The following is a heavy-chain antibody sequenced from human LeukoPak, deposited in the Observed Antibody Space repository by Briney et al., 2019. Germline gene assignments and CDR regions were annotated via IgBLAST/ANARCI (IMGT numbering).Heavy chain of an antibody. D-gene: IGHD3-10*01. V-gene: IGHV3-74*01. CDR2: INTDGSST. CDR3: ARDPYYYGSGSQTFDY. CDR1: GFTFSSYW. J-gene: IGHJ4*02. Sequence: GGSLRLSCAASGFTFSSYWMHWVRQAPGKELVWVSRINTDGSSTSYADSVKGRFTISRDNAKNTLYLQMNSLRAEDTAVYYCARDPYYYGSGSQTFDYWGQGTLVTVSS.